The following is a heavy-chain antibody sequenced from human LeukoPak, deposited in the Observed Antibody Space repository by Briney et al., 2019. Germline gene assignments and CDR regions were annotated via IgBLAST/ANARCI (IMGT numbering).Heavy chain of an antibody. V-gene: IGHV3-33*01. CDR3: ARDDYGGDFDY. CDR1: GFTFSSYG. D-gene: IGHD4-23*01. J-gene: IGHJ4*02. CDR2: IWYDGSNK. Sequence: GGSLRLSCAASGFTFSSYGMHWVRQAPGKGLEGVAVIWYDGSNKYYADSVKGRFTISRDNSKNTLYLQMNSLRAEDTAVYYCARDDYGGDFDYWSQGTLVTVSS.